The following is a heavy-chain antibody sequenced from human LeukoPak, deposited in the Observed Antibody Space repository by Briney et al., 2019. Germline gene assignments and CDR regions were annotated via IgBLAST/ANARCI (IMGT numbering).Heavy chain of an antibody. D-gene: IGHD3-22*01. V-gene: IGHV1-2*02. J-gene: IGHJ5*02. CDR1: GYTFTGYY. CDR3: ARDTPDSSGKRRRTPFDP. CDR2: INPNSGGT. Sequence: GASVKVSCKASGYTFTGYYMHWVRQAPGQGLEWMGWINPNSGGTNYAQKFQGRVTMTRDTSISTAYMELSRLRSDDTAVYYCARDTPDSSGKRRRTPFDPWGQGTLVTVSS.